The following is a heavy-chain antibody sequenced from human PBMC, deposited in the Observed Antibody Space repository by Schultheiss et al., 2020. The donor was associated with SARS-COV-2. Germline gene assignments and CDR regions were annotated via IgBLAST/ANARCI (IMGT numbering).Heavy chain of an antibody. CDR1: GFTFSSYA. J-gene: IGHJ4*02. D-gene: IGHD5-12*01. Sequence: GGSLRLSCAASGFTFSSYAMSWVRQAPGKGLEWVSVIYSGGSTYYADSVKGRFTISRDNSKNTLYLQMNSLRAEDTAVYYCAREREWLEGYYFDYWGQGTLVTVSS. CDR3: AREREWLEGYYFDY. V-gene: IGHV3-53*01. CDR2: IYSGGST.